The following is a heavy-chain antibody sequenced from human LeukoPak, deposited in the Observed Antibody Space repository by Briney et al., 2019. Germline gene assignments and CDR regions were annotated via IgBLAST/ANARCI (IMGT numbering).Heavy chain of an antibody. V-gene: IGHV3-7*01. CDR3: ARARDYDSTDFDY. CDR1: GFTFSSYW. Sequence: GGSLRLSCAASGFTFSSYWMSWVRQAPGKGLEWVANIKQDGSEKYYVDSVKGRFTISRDNAKNSLYPQMNSLRAEDTAVYYCARARDYDSTDFDYWGQGTLVTVSS. CDR2: IKQDGSEK. J-gene: IGHJ4*02. D-gene: IGHD3-22*01.